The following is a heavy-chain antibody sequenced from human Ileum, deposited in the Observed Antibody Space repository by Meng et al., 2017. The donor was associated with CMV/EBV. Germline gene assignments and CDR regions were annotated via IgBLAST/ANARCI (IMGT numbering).Heavy chain of an antibody. Sequence: LSCAASGLTFSNYWVHWVRQAPGKGLVWVSRIKPDDIYTTYADTVKGRFTISRDNAKNTLYLQMNNLRVEDTAVYYCVGGGSGRIDYWGQGTLVTVSS. CDR1: GLTFSNYW. CDR2: IKPDDIYT. V-gene: IGHV3-74*01. CDR3: VGGGSGRIDY. J-gene: IGHJ4*02. D-gene: IGHD3-16*01.